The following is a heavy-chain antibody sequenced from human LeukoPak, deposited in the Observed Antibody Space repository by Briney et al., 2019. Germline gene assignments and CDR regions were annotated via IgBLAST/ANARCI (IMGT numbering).Heavy chain of an antibody. V-gene: IGHV5-51*01. Sequence: GESLKISCKASGYTFTMNWIGWVRQMPGKGLEWMGIIYPGDSDTRYSPSFQGQVTISADKSISTAYLQWSSLKASDTAMYYCARRRDERGYKDIFDIWGQGTMVTVSS. CDR2: IYPGDSDT. D-gene: IGHD5-18*01. CDR1: GYTFTMNW. CDR3: ARRRDERGYKDIFDI. J-gene: IGHJ3*02.